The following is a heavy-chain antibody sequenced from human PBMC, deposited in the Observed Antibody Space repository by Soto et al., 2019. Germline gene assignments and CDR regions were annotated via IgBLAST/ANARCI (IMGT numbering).Heavy chain of an antibody. Sequence: QITLKESGPTLVTPTQTLTLTCSFSGFSLTSRPMGVXXXXXXXXKAXEWLAVIYWDDDKRYSPALRSRLTITKDTSKKQVVLXXTXXXPXXXXXXXXXXXXXXXXXXXXXXDXWGQGILVTVSS. J-gene: IGHJ4*02. CDR2: IYWDDDK. CDR3: XXXXXXXXXXXXXXDX. V-gene: IGHV2-5*02. CDR1: GFSLTSRPMG.